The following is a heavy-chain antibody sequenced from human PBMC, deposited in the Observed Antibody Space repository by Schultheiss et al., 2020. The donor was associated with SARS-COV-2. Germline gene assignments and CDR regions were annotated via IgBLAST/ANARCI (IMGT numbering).Heavy chain of an antibody. CDR3: ARDLGCSSSTCHDY. J-gene: IGHJ4*02. Sequence: SETLSLTCAVSGGSISSSNWWSWVRQPPGKGLEWIGYIYYSGSTNYNPSLKSRVTISVDTSKNQFSLKLSSVTAADTAVYYCARDLGCSSSTCHDYWGQGSLVTVSS. CDR2: IYYSGST. CDR1: GGSISSSNW. D-gene: IGHD2-2*01. V-gene: IGHV4-4*02.